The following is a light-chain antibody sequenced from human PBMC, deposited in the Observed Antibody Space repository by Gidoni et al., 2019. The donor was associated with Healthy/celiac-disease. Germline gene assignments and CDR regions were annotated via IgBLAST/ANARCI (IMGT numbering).Light chain of an antibody. CDR2: WAS. Sequence: DIVMTQSPDSLAVSLGERSTINCKSSQSVLYSSNNKNYLAWYQQKPGQPPKLLIYWASTREAGVPDRFSGSGSATDFTPIISSLQAEDVAVYYCQQYYSVWTFGQGTKVEIK. CDR1: QSVLYSSNNKNY. J-gene: IGKJ1*01. CDR3: QQYYSVWT. V-gene: IGKV4-1*01.